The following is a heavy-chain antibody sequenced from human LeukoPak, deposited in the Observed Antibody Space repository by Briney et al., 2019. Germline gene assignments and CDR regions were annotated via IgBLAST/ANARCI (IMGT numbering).Heavy chain of an antibody. D-gene: IGHD4-17*01. Sequence: PGGSLRLSCAASGFTFSSYEINWVRQAPGKGLEWVSYISSGGSTVYYADSVKGRFTISRDNAKNSLYLQMSSLRAEDTAVYYCAIAFYGDLDYWGQGTLVTVSS. CDR2: ISSGGSTV. CDR1: GFTFSSYE. V-gene: IGHV3-48*03. J-gene: IGHJ4*02. CDR3: AIAFYGDLDY.